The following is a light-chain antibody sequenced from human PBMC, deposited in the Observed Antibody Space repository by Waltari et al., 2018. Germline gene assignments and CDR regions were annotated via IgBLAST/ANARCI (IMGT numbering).Light chain of an antibody. V-gene: IGKV1-5*03. CDR2: KAS. CDR3: QQYRNLWT. CDR1: QSLSNW. J-gene: IGKJ1*01. Sequence: DIQMTQSPSTLSASVGDRVTITCRASQSLSNWLAWYHQKPGKAPKVLIYKASTLESGVPSRFSGIGSETEFTLTISSLQTDDFATYYCQQYRNLWTFGQGTKVEIK.